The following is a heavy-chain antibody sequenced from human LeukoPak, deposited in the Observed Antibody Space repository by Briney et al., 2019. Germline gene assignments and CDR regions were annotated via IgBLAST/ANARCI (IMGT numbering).Heavy chain of an antibody. Sequence: PSETLSPTCGVSGAPFSNYYWSWVRQSPTQGLEWIGEINHSGYTNYNPSLKSRVTMSIDTSKNQFSLKLTSVTAADAGVYYCTRAVAGHPDWGQGTLVTVSS. CDR2: INHSGYT. CDR3: TRAVAGHPD. V-gene: IGHV4-34*01. D-gene: IGHD6-19*01. CDR1: GAPFSNYY. J-gene: IGHJ4*02.